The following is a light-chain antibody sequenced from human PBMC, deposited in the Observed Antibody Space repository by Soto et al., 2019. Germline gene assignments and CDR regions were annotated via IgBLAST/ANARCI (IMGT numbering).Light chain of an antibody. CDR2: GAS. CDR3: QQYARSTT. CDR1: QSVGGSF. J-gene: IGKJ5*01. Sequence: EIVLTQSPGTLSSSPGERVTLSCRASQSVGGSFLAWYHQKPGQAPRLLMSGASSRASGIPNRFSGSGSGTDFTLTIGRLEPEDFGIYYCQQYARSTTFGQGTRLEIK. V-gene: IGKV3-20*01.